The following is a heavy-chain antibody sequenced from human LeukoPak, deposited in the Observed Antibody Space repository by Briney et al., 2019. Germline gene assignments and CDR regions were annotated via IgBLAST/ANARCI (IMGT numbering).Heavy chain of an antibody. CDR1: GFTFSSYS. J-gene: IGHJ4*02. D-gene: IGHD6-19*01. CDR2: ISSSSSYI. V-gene: IGHV3-21*01. CDR3: ARTPYSSGWHNFDY. Sequence: GGSLRLSCAASGFTFSSYSMNWVRQAPGKGLEWVSSISSSSSYIYYADSVKGRFTISRDNAKNSLYLQMSSLRAEDTAVYYCARTPYSSGWHNFDYWGQGTLVTVSS.